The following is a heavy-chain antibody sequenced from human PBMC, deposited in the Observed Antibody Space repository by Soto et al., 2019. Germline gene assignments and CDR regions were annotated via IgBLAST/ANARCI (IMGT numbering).Heavy chain of an antibody. Sequence: SETLSLTCTVSGGSISSFYWNWIRQPPGRGLEWIGYIYYSGTSNYNPSLKSRGTISVDMSKNQVSLRLTSVTAADTAVYYCARAKDFWSGYLDYWGQGTLVTVSS. CDR3: ARAKDFWSGYLDY. D-gene: IGHD3-3*01. V-gene: IGHV4-59*01. CDR1: GGSISSFY. J-gene: IGHJ4*02. CDR2: IYYSGTS.